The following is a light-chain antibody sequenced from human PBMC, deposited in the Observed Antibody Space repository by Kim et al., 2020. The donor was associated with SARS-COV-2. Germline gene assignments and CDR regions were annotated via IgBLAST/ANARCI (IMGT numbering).Light chain of an antibody. CDR1: NSNIGSNP. CDR3: AAWDDSLNGVV. V-gene: IGLV1-44*01. CDR2: SNN. J-gene: IGLJ2*01. Sequence: QPVLTQPPSASGTPGQRLTISCSGSNSNIGSNPVNWYQQFPGTAPKLLICSNNQRPSGVPDRFSGSKSGTSASLAISGLQSEDEADYYCAAWDDSLNGVVFGGGTQLTVL.